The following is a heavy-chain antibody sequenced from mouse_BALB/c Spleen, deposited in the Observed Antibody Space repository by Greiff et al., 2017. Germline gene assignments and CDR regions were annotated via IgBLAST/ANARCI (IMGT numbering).Heavy chain of an antibody. CDR1: GYSITGCY. D-gene: IGHD1-1*01. CDR3: ARYYGYYGSSYFDY. V-gene: IGHV3-8*02. CDR2: ISYSGST. Sequence: EVQLLESGPSLVKPSQTLSLTCSVTGYSITGCYWNWIRKFPGNKLEYMGYISYSGSTYYNPSLKSRISITRDTTKNQYYLQLNTVTTEETATYYCARYYGYYGSSYFDYWGQGTTLTVSS. J-gene: IGHJ2*01.